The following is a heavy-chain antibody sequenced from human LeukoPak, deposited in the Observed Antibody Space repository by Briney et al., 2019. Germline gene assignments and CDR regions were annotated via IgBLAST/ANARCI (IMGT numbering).Heavy chain of an antibody. CDR3: ARAPTVTTADWFDP. J-gene: IGHJ5*02. CDR2: IYYSGST. Sequence: SETLSLTCTVSGGSISGYYWSWIRQPPGKGLEWIGYIYYSGSTNYNPSLKSRVTISVDTSKNQFSLKLSSVTAADTAVYYCARAPTVTTADWFDPWGQGTLVTVSS. V-gene: IGHV4-59*01. CDR1: GGSISGYY. D-gene: IGHD4-11*01.